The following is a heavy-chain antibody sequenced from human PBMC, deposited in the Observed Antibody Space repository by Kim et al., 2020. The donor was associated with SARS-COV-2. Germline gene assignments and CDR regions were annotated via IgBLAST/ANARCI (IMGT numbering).Heavy chain of an antibody. CDR2: IYYSGST. CDR1: GGSISSSSYY. Sequence: SETLSLTCTVSGGSISSSSYYWGWIRQPPGKGLEWIGSIYYSGSTYYNPSLKSRVTISVDTSKNQFSLKLSSVTAADTAVYYCARYSNYVVRPGRDWYFDLWGRGTLVTVSS. J-gene: IGHJ2*01. V-gene: IGHV4-39*01. D-gene: IGHD4-4*01. CDR3: ARYSNYVVRPGRDWYFDL.